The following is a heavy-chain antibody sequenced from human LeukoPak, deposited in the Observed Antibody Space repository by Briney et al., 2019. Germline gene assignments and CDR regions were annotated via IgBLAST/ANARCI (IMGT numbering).Heavy chain of an antibody. CDR2: INPNSGGT. CDR1: GYTFTSYY. CDR3: ARDPRPLWWLRWDYFDY. V-gene: IGHV1-2*02. Sequence: ASVKVSCKASGYTFTSYYIHWVRQAPGQGLEWMGWINPNSGGTNYAQKFQGRVTMTRDTSISTAYMELTRLKSDDTAVYYCARDPRPLWWLRWDYFDYWGQGTLVTVSA. D-gene: IGHD5-12*01. J-gene: IGHJ4*02.